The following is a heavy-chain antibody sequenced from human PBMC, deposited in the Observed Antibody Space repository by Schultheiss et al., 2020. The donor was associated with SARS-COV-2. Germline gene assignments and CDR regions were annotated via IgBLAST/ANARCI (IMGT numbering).Heavy chain of an antibody. CDR1: GFTFSSYS. D-gene: IGHD5-24*01. V-gene: IGHV3-21*01. CDR3: AREGEMATRGLHY. J-gene: IGHJ4*02. Sequence: GGSLRLSCAASGFTFSSYSMNWVRQAPGKGLEWVSSISSSSSYIYYADSVKGRFTISRDNAKNSLYLQMNSLRAEDTAVYYCAREGEMATRGLHYWGQGTLVTVSS. CDR2: ISSSSSYI.